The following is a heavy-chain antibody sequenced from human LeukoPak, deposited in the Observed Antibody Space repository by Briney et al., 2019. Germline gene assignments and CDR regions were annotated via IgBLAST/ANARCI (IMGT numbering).Heavy chain of an antibody. J-gene: IGHJ5*02. CDR2: IYYSGTT. V-gene: IGHV4-59*01. CDR1: GSSISDYY. CDR3: SRAVAGSVGWFDP. Sequence: SETLSLLCTVSGSSISDYYWTWIRQSPGTGLEWIGYIYYSGTTNYNPSLKSRVTISVDTSKNQFSLKLSSVTAADTAVYFCSRAVAGSVGWFDPWGQGTLVTVSS. D-gene: IGHD6-19*01.